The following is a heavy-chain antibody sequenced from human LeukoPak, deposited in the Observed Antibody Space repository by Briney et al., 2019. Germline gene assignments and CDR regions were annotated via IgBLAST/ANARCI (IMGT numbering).Heavy chain of an antibody. D-gene: IGHD3-22*01. CDR2: INPNTGGT. J-gene: IGHJ4*02. CDR1: GYTFTGNY. Sequence: ASVKPSSTTSGYTFTGNYMPWVRQAPGQGLEWMGWINPNTGGTNYAQNFQGRVTMTSDTSISTAYMELSSLRSDDTAMYYCARGPMRVVGFPPRLDFWGQGTLVTVSS. V-gene: IGHV1-2*02. CDR3: ARGPMRVVGFPPRLDF.